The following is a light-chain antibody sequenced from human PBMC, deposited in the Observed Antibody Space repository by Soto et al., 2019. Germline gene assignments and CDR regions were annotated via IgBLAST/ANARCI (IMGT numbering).Light chain of an antibody. CDR1: QSVGRNY. V-gene: IGKV3-20*01. Sequence: EIVLTQFPGTLSLSPGERATLYCRASQSVGRNYVAWYQQKPGQAPRVIIYAASNRASGIPDRFSGSGSGSDFTLTISRLEPEDFAVYYGQQYGTSPWAFGQGTKVEIK. J-gene: IGKJ1*01. CDR2: AAS. CDR3: QQYGTSPWA.